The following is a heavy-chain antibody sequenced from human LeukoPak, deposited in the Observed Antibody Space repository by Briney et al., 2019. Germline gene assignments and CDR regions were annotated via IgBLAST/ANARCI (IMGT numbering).Heavy chain of an antibody. CDR3: ARGSADGNDY. J-gene: IGHJ4*02. V-gene: IGHV4-31*03. CDR2: VYYSGST. CDR1: GGSISSGGYY. D-gene: IGHD4-17*01. Sequence: SETLSLTCTVSGGSISSGGYYWSWIRQHPGKGLEWIGYVYYSGSTYYNPSLKSRVTISVDTSKNQFSLKLSSVTAADTAVYYCARGSADGNDYWGQGTLVTVSS.